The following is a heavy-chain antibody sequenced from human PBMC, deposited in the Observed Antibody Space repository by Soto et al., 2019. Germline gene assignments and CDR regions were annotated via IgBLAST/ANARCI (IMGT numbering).Heavy chain of an antibody. Sequence: PGESLKISCKTSGYIFTNYWVAWVRQTPGKGLEWTGMIYPADSDTRYSPSFQGQVTISADKSISTAYLQWSGLQASDTATYYCAKHGSFFDYWGQGTLVTVSS. J-gene: IGHJ4*02. CDR1: GYIFTNYW. V-gene: IGHV5-51*01. CDR3: AKHGSFFDY. CDR2: IYPADSDT. D-gene: IGHD6-19*01.